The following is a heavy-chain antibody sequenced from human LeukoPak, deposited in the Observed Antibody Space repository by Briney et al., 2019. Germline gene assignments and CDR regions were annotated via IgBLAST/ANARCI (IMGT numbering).Heavy chain of an antibody. Sequence: PSETLSLTCAVYGGPFSGYYWSWIRQPPGKGLEWIGEINHSGSTNYNPSLKSRVTISVDTSKNQFSLKLSSVTAADTAVYYCARDPHCTNGVCLDYWGQGTLVTVSS. J-gene: IGHJ4*02. CDR1: GGPFSGYY. CDR3: ARDPHCTNGVCLDY. V-gene: IGHV4-34*01. CDR2: INHSGST. D-gene: IGHD2-8*01.